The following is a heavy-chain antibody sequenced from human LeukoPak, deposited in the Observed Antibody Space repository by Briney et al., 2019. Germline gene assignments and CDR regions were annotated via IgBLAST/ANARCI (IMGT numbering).Heavy chain of an antibody. J-gene: IGHJ2*01. CDR3: ARSLDWYLDL. CDR2: IRSKGNNYAT. D-gene: IGHD3-16*02. Sequence: GGSLRLSCAASGFTFSGSAMHWVRQAFGKGLEWVGRIRSKGNNYATAYAASVKGRFTISRDDSKNTAYLQMNSLKTEDTAVYYCARSLDWYLDLWGRGALVTVSS. V-gene: IGHV3-73*01. CDR1: GFTFSGSA.